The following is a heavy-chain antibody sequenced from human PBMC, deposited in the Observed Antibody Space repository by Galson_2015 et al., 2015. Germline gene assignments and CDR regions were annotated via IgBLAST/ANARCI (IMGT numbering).Heavy chain of an antibody. CDR3: ARQILDYDFWSGYDPTNFDY. Sequence: SLRLSCSASEFTFSSYYMSWVRQAPGKGLEWVSSISSTTTYIYYADSVKGRFTISRDNAKNSLYLQMNSLGAEDTAVYYCARQILDYDFWSGYDPTNFDYWGQGTIVTGSS. CDR1: EFTFSSYY. J-gene: IGHJ4*02. D-gene: IGHD3-3*01. CDR2: ISSTTTYI. V-gene: IGHV3-21*01.